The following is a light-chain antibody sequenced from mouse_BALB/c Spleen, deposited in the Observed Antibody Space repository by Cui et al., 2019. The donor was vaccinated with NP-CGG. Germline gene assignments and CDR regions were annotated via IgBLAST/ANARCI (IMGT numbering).Light chain of an antibody. CDR3: ALWYSNHWV. CDR1: TGAVTTSNY. CDR2: GTN. Sequence: QGVVTQAYALTTSLVETVTLTRRSSTGAVTTSNYTNWVQEKPDHLFTGLIGGTNNRAPGVPARFSGSLIGDKAALTITGAQTEDEAIYFCALWYSNHWVFGGGTKLTVL. V-gene: IGLV1*01. J-gene: IGLJ1*01.